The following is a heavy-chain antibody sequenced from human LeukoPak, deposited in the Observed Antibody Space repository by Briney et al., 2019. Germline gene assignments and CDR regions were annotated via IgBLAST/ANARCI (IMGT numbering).Heavy chain of an antibody. J-gene: IGHJ4*02. Sequence: GGSLRLSCAASGFILSTLGMHWVRQAPGKGLEWVAGMWYDGSREDYADSVKGRFTISRDMSKNTLNLQMNSLRVEDTAMFYCARDLSFGSLDFRGQGTLVTVSS. CDR2: MWYDGSRE. V-gene: IGHV3-33*01. D-gene: IGHD1-26*01. CDR1: GFILSTLG. CDR3: ARDLSFGSLDF.